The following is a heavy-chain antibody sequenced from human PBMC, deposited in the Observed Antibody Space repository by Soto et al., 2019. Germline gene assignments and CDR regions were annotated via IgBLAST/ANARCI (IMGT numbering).Heavy chain of an antibody. Sequence: MDWVRQAPGKGLEWVAFIWHDGGNKFYAESVKGRFTISRDNSKNTLYLQMTSLSAEDTAMYYCARDGDVNTGFGKDYWGQGTLVTVSS. V-gene: IGHV3-33*01. CDR2: IWHDGGNK. CDR3: ARDGDVNTGFGKDY. D-gene: IGHD3-16*01. J-gene: IGHJ4*02.